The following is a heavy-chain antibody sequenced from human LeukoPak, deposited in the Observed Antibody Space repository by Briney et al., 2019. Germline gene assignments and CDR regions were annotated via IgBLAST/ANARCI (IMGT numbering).Heavy chain of an antibody. Sequence: EGSLRLSCAASGFTFSSYGMHWVRQAPGKGLEWVAVISYDGSNKYYADSVKGRFTISRDNAKNSLYLQMNNLRAEDTAVYYCARDVGYFRFDYWGQGTLVTVSS. V-gene: IGHV3-30*03. D-gene: IGHD5-18*01. CDR3: ARDVGYFRFDY. CDR2: ISYDGSNK. CDR1: GFTFSSYG. J-gene: IGHJ4*02.